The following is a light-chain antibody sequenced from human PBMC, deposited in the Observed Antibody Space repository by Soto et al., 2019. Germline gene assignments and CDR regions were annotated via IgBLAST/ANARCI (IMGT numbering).Light chain of an antibody. CDR3: CSYAGSYSVL. CDR1: SSDVGGYNY. V-gene: IGLV2-11*01. J-gene: IGLJ2*01. CDR2: DVN. Sequence: QAVVTQPRSVSGSPGQSVTISCTGTSSDVGGYNYVSWYQHHPGKAPKLIIYDVNKRPSGVPDRFSGSKSGNTASLTISGLQADDEADYYCCSYAGSYSVLFGGGTKLTVL.